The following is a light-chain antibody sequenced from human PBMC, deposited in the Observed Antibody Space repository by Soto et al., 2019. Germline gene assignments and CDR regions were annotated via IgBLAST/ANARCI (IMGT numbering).Light chain of an antibody. CDR1: SSDIGAYDH. Sequence: QSVLTQPASVSGSPGQSITISCSGTSSDIGAYDHVAWFQQFPGKTPKLMIYSVSNRPSGVSYRFSGSKSGNTASLTISGLQAEDEADYYCSSYAGSSNVFGTGTKLTVL. V-gene: IGLV2-14*03. CDR3: SSYAGSSNV. J-gene: IGLJ1*01. CDR2: SVS.